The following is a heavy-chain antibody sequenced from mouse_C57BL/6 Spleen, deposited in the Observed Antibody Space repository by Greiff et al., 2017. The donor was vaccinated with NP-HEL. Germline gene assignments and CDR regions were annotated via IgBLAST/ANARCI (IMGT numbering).Heavy chain of an antibody. J-gene: IGHJ2*01. Sequence: VQLQQSGAELARPGASVKMSCKASGYTFTSYTMHWVKQRPGQGLEWIGYINPSSGYTKYKQKFKDKATVNADKTSSTAYMQLSSLTSEDSAVYYCARTHERWGQGTTLTVSS. CDR1: GYTFTSYT. CDR2: INPSSGYT. V-gene: IGHV1-4*01. CDR3: ARTHER.